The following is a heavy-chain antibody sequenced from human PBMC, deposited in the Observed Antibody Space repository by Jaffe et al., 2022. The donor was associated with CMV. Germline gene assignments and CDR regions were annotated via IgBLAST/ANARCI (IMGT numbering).Heavy chain of an antibody. CDR1: GFTFSSYV. V-gene: IGHV3-23*01. CDR3: ANRKVISNNWYYLDY. J-gene: IGHJ4*02. D-gene: IGHD6-13*01. CDR2: ISGNGGTT. Sequence: EVQLLESGGGLVQPGGSLRLSCAASGFTFSSYVMNWVRQAPGKGLEWVSAISGNGGTTYYADSVKGRFTISRDNSKNTLYLQINSLRADDTAVYYCANRKVISNNWYYLDYWGQGILVTVSS.